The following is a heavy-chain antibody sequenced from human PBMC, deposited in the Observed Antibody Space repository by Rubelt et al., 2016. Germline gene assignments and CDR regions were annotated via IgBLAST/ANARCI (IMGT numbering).Heavy chain of an antibody. CDR1: GGSFSGYY. CDR3: ARGTTDIDY. CDR2: INHSGST. J-gene: IGHJ4*02. V-gene: IGHV4-34*01. D-gene: IGHD4-11*01. Sequence: QVQLQQWGAGLLKPSETLSLTCAVYGGSFSGYYWSWIRQPPGKGLEWIGEINHSGSTNYNPSLKIRVTRSVDTSKNQFSLKLSAVTAADTAVYYCARGTTDIDYWGQGTLVTVSS.